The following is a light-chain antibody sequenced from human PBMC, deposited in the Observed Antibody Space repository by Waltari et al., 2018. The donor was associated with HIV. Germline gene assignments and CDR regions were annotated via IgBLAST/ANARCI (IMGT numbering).Light chain of an antibody. Sequence: ETVLTQSPARLSLSPGERATLTCRANQSVSDFLAWSRQTPGQPHRLLVYDASTRATGTPARFSGSGSGTEFTLTISSLEPEDFAVYYCQQRSHWPLTFGGGTKVEMK. J-gene: IGKJ4*01. V-gene: IGKV3-11*01. CDR3: QQRSHWPLT. CDR1: QSVSDF. CDR2: DAS.